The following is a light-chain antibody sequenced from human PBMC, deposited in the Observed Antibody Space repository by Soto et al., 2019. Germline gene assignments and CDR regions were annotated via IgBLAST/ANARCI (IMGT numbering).Light chain of an antibody. V-gene: IGKV1-5*01. J-gene: IGKJ2*01. CDR1: QSISSW. Sequence: DIHMTQSPSTLSASVGDRVTITCRASQSISSWLAWYQQKPGKAAKLLIYDASSLESGVPSRFSGSGSGTELSLTISSLQPDDFATYYCQQYNSYSPYTFGQGTKLEIK. CDR3: QQYNSYSPYT. CDR2: DAS.